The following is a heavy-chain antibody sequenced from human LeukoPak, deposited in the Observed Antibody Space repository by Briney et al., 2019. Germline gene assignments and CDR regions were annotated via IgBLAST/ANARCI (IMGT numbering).Heavy chain of an antibody. Sequence: SETLSLTCTVSGGSISSGSYYWSWIRQPAGKGLEWIGRIYTSGSTNYNPSLKSRVTISVDTSKNQFSLKLSSVTAADTAVYYCARAIPLCTSCRHGGDGWFDPWGQGTLVTVSS. CDR2: IYTSGST. D-gene: IGHD2-2*01. CDR1: GGSISSGSYY. J-gene: IGHJ5*02. CDR3: ARAIPLCTSCRHGGDGWFDP. V-gene: IGHV4-61*02.